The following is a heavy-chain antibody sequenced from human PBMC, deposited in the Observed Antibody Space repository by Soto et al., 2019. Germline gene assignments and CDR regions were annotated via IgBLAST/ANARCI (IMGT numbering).Heavy chain of an antibody. CDR1: EDRCVGHG. Sequence: GQLMQICNGASEDRCVGHGVGRVRKKPGKGLEWMGIIYPGDSDTRYSPSFQGQVSISADKSSSTAYLQWSSLKASDTAVYYCARLSLYCPSSTCGFGFWAKGTPVTVTS. J-gene: IGHJ4*02. CDR3: ARLSLYCPSSTCGFGF. D-gene: IGHD2-15*01. CDR2: IYPGDSDT. V-gene: IGHV5-51*01.